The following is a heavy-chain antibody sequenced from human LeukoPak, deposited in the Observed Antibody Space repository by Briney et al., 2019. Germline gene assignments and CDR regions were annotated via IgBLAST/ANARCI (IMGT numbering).Heavy chain of an antibody. J-gene: IGHJ5*02. Sequence: PSETLSLTCTVSGGSISGYYWSWIRQPPGKGLEWIGEINHSGSTNYNPSLKSRVTISVDTSKNQFSLKLSSVTAADTAVYYCARHRRGLNWFDPWGQGTLVTVSS. CDR1: GGSISGYY. CDR3: ARHRRGLNWFDP. V-gene: IGHV4-34*01. D-gene: IGHD6-25*01. CDR2: INHSGST.